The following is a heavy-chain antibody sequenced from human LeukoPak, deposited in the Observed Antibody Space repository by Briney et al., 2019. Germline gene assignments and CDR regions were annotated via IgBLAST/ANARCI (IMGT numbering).Heavy chain of an antibody. D-gene: IGHD2-15*01. J-gene: IGHJ5*02. CDR2: INPNSGGA. CDR1: GYTFTGYY. Sequence: ASVKVSCKASGYTFTGYYMHWVRQAPGQGLEWMGWINPNSGGANYAQKFQGRVTMTRDTSISTAYVELSRLRSDDTAVYYCARRPGYCSGGSCYVWFDPWGQGTLVTVSS. CDR3: ARRPGYCSGGSCYVWFDP. V-gene: IGHV1-2*02.